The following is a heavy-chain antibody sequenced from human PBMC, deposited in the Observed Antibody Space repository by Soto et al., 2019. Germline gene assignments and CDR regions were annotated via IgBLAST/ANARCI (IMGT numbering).Heavy chain of an antibody. J-gene: IGHJ4*02. D-gene: IGHD3-16*02. CDR2: VHHSGTT. CDR3: ARGEDITGWGSYRQYYFDY. CDR1: GGSVNTGYW. Sequence: SETLSLTCAVSGGSVNTGYWWSWVRQPPGKGLEWIGEVHHSGTTNYIQSLTSRLTMSVDKSGNQVSLELTSVAAADTAVYYCARGEDITGWGSYRQYYFDYWGQGTLVTVSS. V-gene: IGHV4-4*02.